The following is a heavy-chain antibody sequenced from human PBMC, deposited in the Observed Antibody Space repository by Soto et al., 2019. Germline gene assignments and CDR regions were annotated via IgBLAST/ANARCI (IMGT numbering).Heavy chain of an antibody. V-gene: IGHV3-30-3*01. CDR1: GFTFSNAW. J-gene: IGHJ6*02. CDR3: ARDGVYSSSRPYYYYGMDV. Sequence: GGSLRLSCAASGFTFSNAWLTWVRQAPGKGLGWVAVISYDGSNKYYADSVKGRFTISRDNSKNTLYLQMNSLRAEDTAVYYCARDGVYSSSRPYYYYGMDVWGQGTTVPVSS. CDR2: ISYDGSNK. D-gene: IGHD6-13*01.